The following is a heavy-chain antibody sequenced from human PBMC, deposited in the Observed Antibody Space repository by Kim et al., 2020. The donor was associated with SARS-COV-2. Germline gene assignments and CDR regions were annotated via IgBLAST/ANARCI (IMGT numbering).Heavy chain of an antibody. CDR3: ARLASSGYYYFDY. D-gene: IGHD3-22*01. Sequence: PSLKSRVTISVDTSKNQFSRKLSSVTAADTAVYYCARLASSGYYYFDYWGQGTLVTVSS. J-gene: IGHJ4*02. V-gene: IGHV4-31*02.